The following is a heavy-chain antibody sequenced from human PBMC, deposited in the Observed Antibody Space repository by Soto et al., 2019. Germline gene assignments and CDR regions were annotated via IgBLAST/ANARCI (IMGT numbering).Heavy chain of an antibody. D-gene: IGHD6-19*01. CDR1: GGSISNYS. V-gene: IGHV4-59*01. Sequence: PSETLSLTCTVSGGSISNYSWSWIRQPPGKGLECIGYVSNSGSINYNPAIKRRVPRSVNTSKNQLSLKPNSVAAADTPLYDWPMAQYSRGWSTDYWGQSPLVTV. CDR2: VSNSGSI. J-gene: IGHJ4*02. CDR3: PMAQYSRGWSTDY.